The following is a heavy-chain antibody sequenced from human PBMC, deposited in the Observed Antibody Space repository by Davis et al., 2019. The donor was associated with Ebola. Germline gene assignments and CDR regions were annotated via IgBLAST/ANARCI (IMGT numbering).Heavy chain of an antibody. V-gene: IGHV1-18*01. CDR2: ISAYNGNT. J-gene: IGHJ3*02. D-gene: IGHD1-26*01. Sequence: ASVKVSCKASGYTFTSYGISWVRQAPGQGLEWMGWISAYNGNTNYAQKLQGRVTMTTDTSTSTAYMELRSLRSDDTAVYYCARVDFYSGSYYFAFDIWGQGTMVTVSS. CDR1: GYTFTSYG. CDR3: ARVDFYSGSYYFAFDI.